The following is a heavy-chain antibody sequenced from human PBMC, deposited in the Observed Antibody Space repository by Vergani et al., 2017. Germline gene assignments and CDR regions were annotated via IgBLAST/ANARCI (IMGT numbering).Heavy chain of an antibody. Sequence: QVQLVESGGGLVKPGGSLRLSCAASGFTFSDYYMSWNRQAPGKGLEWVSYISSSGNTISYADSVKGRFTISRDNSKNSLYLQMSNLRAEDTAVYYCARMGRGYSGYDRGYFDYWGQGTLVTVSS. J-gene: IGHJ4*02. D-gene: IGHD5-12*01. CDR3: ARMGRGYSGYDRGYFDY. CDR1: GFTFSDYY. CDR2: ISSSGNTI. V-gene: IGHV3-11*01.